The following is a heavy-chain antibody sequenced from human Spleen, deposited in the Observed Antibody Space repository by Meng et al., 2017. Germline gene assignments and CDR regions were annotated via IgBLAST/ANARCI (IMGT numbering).Heavy chain of an antibody. Sequence: QGKLVQSGAEVKKPGASVKVPCKAAGYSFTGYYMHWVRQGPGQGLEWMGRINPNSGDTRYAQKFQGRVTMTRDTAISTAYMELSTLRPEDTAVYYCARDFTSGSSGDPWGQGTLVTVSS. CDR3: ARDFTSGSSGDP. J-gene: IGHJ5*02. V-gene: IGHV1-2*06. CDR2: INPNSGDT. CDR1: GYSFTGYY. D-gene: IGHD6-19*01.